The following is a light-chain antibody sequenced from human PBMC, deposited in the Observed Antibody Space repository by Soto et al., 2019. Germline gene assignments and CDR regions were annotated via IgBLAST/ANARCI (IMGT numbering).Light chain of an antibody. Sequence: QSALTQPASVSGSPGQSITISCTGTSSDVGGYNDVSWYQQHPGKAPKLMLYEVSNRRSGVSNRLSGSKSGDTAPLNISGLQAWDDAYYYCRSYASSSTRVFGGGTKLTVL. CDR2: EVS. CDR1: SSDVGGYND. CDR3: RSYASSSTRV. V-gene: IGLV2-14*01. J-gene: IGLJ2*01.